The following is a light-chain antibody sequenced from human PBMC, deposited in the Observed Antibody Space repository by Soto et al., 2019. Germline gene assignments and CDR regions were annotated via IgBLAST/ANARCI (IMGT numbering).Light chain of an antibody. J-gene: IGLJ7*01. CDR2: DSN. CDR3: GTWDSSLSSVL. CDR1: SSNIGNNY. Sequence: QAVVTQPPSVSAAPGQKVTISCSGSSSNIGNNYVSWYQQFPGTAPKLLIYDSNKRPSGIPDRFSGSKSGTSSTLRITGLQTGDEADYYCGTWDSSLSSVLFGGGTQLTVL. V-gene: IGLV1-51*01.